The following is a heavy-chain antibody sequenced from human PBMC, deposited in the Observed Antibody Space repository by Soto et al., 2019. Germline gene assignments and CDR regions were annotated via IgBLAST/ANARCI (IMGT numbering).Heavy chain of an antibody. CDR1: GGTFSTSA. CDR2: IMPIFATP. V-gene: IGHV1-69*13. J-gene: IGHJ6*02. Sequence: SVKVSCKASGGTFSTSAISWVRQAPGEGLEWVGGIMPIFATPDYAQKFQGRVTISADESTATAYLEVTSLTTDDTAVYYCARDKDRQQLGGNYYYILDVWGQGTAVTVSS. CDR3: ARDKDRQQLGGNYYYILDV. D-gene: IGHD3-3*02.